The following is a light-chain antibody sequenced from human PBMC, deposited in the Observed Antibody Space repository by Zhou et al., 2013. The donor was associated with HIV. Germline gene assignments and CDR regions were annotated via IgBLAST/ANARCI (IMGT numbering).Light chain of an antibody. CDR3: HQYSNYSPLT. Sequence: DIQMIQSPSTMSASVGDSVTITCRASQSIYTWLAWYQQRSGEAPDLLIYKTSILEIGVPSRFSGSGSGTEFTLTISSLQPDDFATYYCHQYSNYSPLTFGGGTKVEIK. CDR1: QSIYTW. CDR2: KTS. V-gene: IGKV1-5*03. J-gene: IGKJ4*01.